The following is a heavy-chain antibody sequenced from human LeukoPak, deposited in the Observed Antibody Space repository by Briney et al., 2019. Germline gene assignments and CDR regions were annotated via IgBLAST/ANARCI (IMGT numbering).Heavy chain of an antibody. CDR1: GFTFSSYA. Sequence: GGSLRLSCAASGFTFSSYAMHWVRQAPGKGLEWVAVISYDGSNKYYADSVKGRFTISRDNSKNTLYLQMNSLRAEDTAVYYCARDKSMLHNYFDYWGQGTLVTVSS. V-gene: IGHV3-30*01. CDR3: ARDKSMLHNYFDY. D-gene: IGHD2-8*01. J-gene: IGHJ4*02. CDR2: ISYDGSNK.